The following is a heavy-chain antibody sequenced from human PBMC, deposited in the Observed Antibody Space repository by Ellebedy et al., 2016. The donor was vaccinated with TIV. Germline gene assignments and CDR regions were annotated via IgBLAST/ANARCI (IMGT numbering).Heavy chain of an antibody. Sequence: MPSETLSLTCVVSGVSIGDTRYYWAWSRQSPGRGLEWIGSIYYRGLTYESPSFKSRATISVDTSKNQFSLKLSPVTAADMALYYCARHAPSYDFWSSPGFDYWGQGTLLTVSS. D-gene: IGHD3-3*01. CDR1: GVSIGDTRYY. V-gene: IGHV4-39*01. J-gene: IGHJ4*02. CDR3: ARHAPSYDFWSSPGFDY. CDR2: IYYRGLT.